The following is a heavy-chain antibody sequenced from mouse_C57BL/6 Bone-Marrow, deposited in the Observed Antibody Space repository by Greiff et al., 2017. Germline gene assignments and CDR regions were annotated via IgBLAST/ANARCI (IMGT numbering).Heavy chain of an antibody. D-gene: IGHD2-5*01. J-gene: IGHJ2*01. Sequence: VQLQQSGAELVRPGASVKLSCTASGFNIKDDYMHWVKQRPEQGLEWIGWIDPENGDTEYASKFQGKATITADTSSNTAYLQLSSLTSEDTAVYYCTTSNYGYWGQGTTLTVSA. CDR1: GFNIKDDY. CDR2: IDPENGDT. V-gene: IGHV14-4*01. CDR3: TTSNYGY.